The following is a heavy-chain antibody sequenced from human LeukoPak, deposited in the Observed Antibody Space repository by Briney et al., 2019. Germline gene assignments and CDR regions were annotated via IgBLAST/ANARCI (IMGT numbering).Heavy chain of an antibody. J-gene: IGHJ6*02. Sequence: ASVKVSCKASGYTFTGYYMHWVRQAPGQGLEWMGWINPNSGGTNYAQKFQGRVTMTRDTSISTAYMELSRLRSDDTAVYYCARDQFSYDILTGYYYYGMDVWGQGTTVTVSS. V-gene: IGHV1-2*02. CDR1: GYTFTGYY. D-gene: IGHD3-9*01. CDR3: ARDQFSYDILTGYYYYGMDV. CDR2: INPNSGGT.